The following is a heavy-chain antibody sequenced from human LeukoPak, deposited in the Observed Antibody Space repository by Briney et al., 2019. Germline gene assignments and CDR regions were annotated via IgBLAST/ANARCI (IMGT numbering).Heavy chain of an antibody. Sequence: GESLKISCKNSGYIFTNYWIAWVRQIPGKGLEWMGIIYPGDSDTRYSPSFQGQVAISADKSISPAYLQWTSLKASDTAIYYCARVLHSSGFAMDVWGKGTTVTVSS. J-gene: IGHJ6*04. V-gene: IGHV5-51*01. CDR2: IYPGDSDT. CDR3: ARVLHSSGFAMDV. CDR1: GYIFTNYW. D-gene: IGHD6-25*01.